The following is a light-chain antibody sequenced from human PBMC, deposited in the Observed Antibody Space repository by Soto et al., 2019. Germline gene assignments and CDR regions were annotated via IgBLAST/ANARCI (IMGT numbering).Light chain of an antibody. V-gene: IGKV3-15*01. Sequence: EIVLTQSPATLSLSPGQRATLSCRASQSVSSKLAWYQQRPGQAPRLLIYSASTRATGIPARFSGSGSGTEFTLTISSLQSEDFAVYYCHQYNHWLTWTFGHGTKVDIK. CDR1: QSVSSK. CDR2: SAS. J-gene: IGKJ1*01. CDR3: HQYNHWLTWT.